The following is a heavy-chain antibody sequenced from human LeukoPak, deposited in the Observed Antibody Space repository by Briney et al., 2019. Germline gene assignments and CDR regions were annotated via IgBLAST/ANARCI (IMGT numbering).Heavy chain of an antibody. V-gene: IGHV4-34*01. Sequence: SETLSLTCAVSGGPFSGYFWSWIRQSSGKGLEWIGEIHNSGTTDYNPSLNSRVTISEDTSKNQFYLNLSSVTAADTAVYYCARRYYYNLGSFPIDFWGQGTLVTVSS. CDR1: GGPFSGYF. D-gene: IGHD3-10*01. CDR3: ARRYYYNLGSFPIDF. J-gene: IGHJ4*02. CDR2: IHNSGTT.